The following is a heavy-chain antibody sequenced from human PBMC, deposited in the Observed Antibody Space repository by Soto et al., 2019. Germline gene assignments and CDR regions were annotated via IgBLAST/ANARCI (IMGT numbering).Heavy chain of an antibody. V-gene: IGHV3-49*03. D-gene: IGHD1-26*01. CDR2: ITSKRYGGKT. Sequence: GGSLRHSCIASGVTFVDYAMIWFRQATGKGLEWVSFITSKRYGGKTEYAASVKGRFTISRDDSKSVAYLQMNSLRTDDTAVYYCSRLPPNNWGAPLDFWGQGTLVTVSS. J-gene: IGHJ4*02. CDR1: GVTFVDYA. CDR3: SRLPPNNWGAPLDF.